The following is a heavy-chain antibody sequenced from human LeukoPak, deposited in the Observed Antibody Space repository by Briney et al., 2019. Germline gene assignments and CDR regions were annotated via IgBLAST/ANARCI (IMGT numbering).Heavy chain of an antibody. CDR1: GFTFSSYW. CDR2: INSDGSST. Sequence: GGSLRLSCAASGFTFSSYWMHWVRQAPGKGLVWVSRINSDGSSTSYADSVKGRFTISRDNSKNTLYLQVNSLRAEDTAVYYCAKDIRWLQFDAFDIWGQGTMVTVSS. CDR3: AKDIRWLQFDAFDI. J-gene: IGHJ3*02. V-gene: IGHV3-74*01. D-gene: IGHD5-24*01.